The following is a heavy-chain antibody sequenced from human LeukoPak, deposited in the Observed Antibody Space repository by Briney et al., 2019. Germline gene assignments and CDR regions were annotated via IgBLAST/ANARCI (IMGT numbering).Heavy chain of an antibody. J-gene: IGHJ4*02. D-gene: IGHD3-10*01. CDR2: ITSSSNYI. CDR1: GFTFSSYN. CDR3: ARDCWDYGSGSYCGIDY. Sequence: GGSLRLSCAASGFTFSSYNLNWVRQAPGKGLEWVSSITSSSNYIYYADSVKGRFTISRDNAKNSLYLQMNSLRAEDTTVYYCARDCWDYGSGSYCGIDYWGQGTLVTVSS. V-gene: IGHV3-21*03.